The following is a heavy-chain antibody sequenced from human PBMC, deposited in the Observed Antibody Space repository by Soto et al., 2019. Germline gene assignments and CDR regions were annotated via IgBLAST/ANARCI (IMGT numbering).Heavy chain of an antibody. D-gene: IGHD3-22*01. J-gene: IGHJ3*02. Sequence: AAVKVSCKASGYTFTGYYMHWVRQAPGQGLEWMGWINPNSGGTNYAQKFQGWVTMTRDTSISTAYMELSRLRSDDTAVYYCASSTNMIVVVIGAFDIWGQGTLVTVSS. CDR2: INPNSGGT. V-gene: IGHV1-2*04. CDR3: ASSTNMIVVVIGAFDI. CDR1: GYTFTGYY.